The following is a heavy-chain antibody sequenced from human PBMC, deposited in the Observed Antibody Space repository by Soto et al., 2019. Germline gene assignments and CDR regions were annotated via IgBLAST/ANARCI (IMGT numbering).Heavy chain of an antibody. CDR1: GGSIRSSSYY. J-gene: IGHJ6*03. CDR2: IYYSGST. V-gene: IGHV4-39*01. CDR3: ARLTVTIGYYYYYMDV. D-gene: IGHD4-4*01. Sequence: SETLSLTCPVSGGSIRSSSYYWGWIRQPPGKGLEWIGSIYYSGSTYYNPSLKSRVTISVDTSKNQFSLKLSSVTAADTAVYYCARLTVTIGYYYYYMDVWGKGTTVTVS.